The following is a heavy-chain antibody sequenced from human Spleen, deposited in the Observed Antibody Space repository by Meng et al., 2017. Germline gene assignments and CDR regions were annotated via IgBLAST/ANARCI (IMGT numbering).Heavy chain of an antibody. J-gene: IGHJ4*02. Sequence: QVQLVQSGAEVKKPGSAVKVSCKASGGTFSSYAISWVRQAPGQGLEWMGGIIPIFGTAHYEQKFQGRVTMTRDTSITTAYMELSSLGYEDTAVYYCARGVDAGVDYWGQGTLVTSPQ. CDR3: ARGVDAGVDY. V-gene: IGHV1-69*06. CDR2: IIPIFGTA. CDR1: GGTFSSYA. D-gene: IGHD5-12*01.